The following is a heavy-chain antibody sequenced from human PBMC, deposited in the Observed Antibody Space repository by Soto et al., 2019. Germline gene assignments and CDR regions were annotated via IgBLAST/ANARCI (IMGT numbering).Heavy chain of an antibody. CDR3: ARPVRCSGGSCYHRGPGHYYYMDV. CDR2: IYYSGST. J-gene: IGHJ6*03. CDR1: GGSISSSSYY. V-gene: IGHV4-39*01. D-gene: IGHD2-15*01. Sequence: SETLSLTCTVSGGSISSSSYYWGWIRQPPGKGLEWIGSIYYSGSTYYNPSLKSRVTISVDTSKNQFSLKLSSVTAADTAVYYCARPVRCSGGSCYHRGPGHYYYMDVWGKGTTVTVSS.